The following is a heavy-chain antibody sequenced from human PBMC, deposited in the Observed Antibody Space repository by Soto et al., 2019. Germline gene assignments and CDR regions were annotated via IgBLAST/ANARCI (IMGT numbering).Heavy chain of an antibody. J-gene: IGHJ4*02. D-gene: IGHD1-26*01. CDR2: INPSNEIT. V-gene: IGHV1-2*02. CDR3: MRGGWGDSPNDY. CDR1: GYTFSAYY. Sequence: ASVKVSCKTSGYTFSAYYVHWARRAPGRGFQWLGWINPSNEITTFSEFFQGRITMTRDTSTNTVHMELNMLTSDDTAVYYCMRGGWGDSPNDYCGQGTQVTVSS.